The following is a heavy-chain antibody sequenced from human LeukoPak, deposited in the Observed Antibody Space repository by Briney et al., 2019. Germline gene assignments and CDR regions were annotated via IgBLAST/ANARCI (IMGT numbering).Heavy chain of an antibody. CDR2: INWNSSSI. V-gene: IGHV3-21*04. CDR3: ARGPTRYYFDY. Sequence: GGSLRHSCAASGFTFSSYSMNWVRQAPGKGLEWVSSINWNSSSIGYADSVKGRFTISRDNAKNSLYLQMNSLRVEDTAVYHCARGPTRYYFDYWGQGTLVTVSS. J-gene: IGHJ4*02. CDR1: GFTFSSYS.